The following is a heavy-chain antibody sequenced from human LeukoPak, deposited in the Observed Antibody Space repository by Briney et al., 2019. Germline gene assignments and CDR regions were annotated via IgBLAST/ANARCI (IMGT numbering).Heavy chain of an antibody. CDR2: INHSGST. J-gene: IGHJ4*02. D-gene: IGHD3-22*01. CDR3: ARELYDSVDY. Sequence: SETLSLTCTVSGGSISDYYWTWIRQPPGKGLEWIGEINHSGSTNYNPSLKSRVTISVDTSKNQFSLKLSSVTAADTAVYYCARELYDSVDYWGQGTLVTVSS. CDR1: GGSISDYY. V-gene: IGHV4-34*01.